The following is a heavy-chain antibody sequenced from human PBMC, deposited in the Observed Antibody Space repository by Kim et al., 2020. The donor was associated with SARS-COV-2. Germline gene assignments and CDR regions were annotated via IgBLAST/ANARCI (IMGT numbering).Heavy chain of an antibody. Sequence: KFQGRVTITRDTSASTAYMELSSLRSEDTAVYYCARDQYSGSYYEGNFDYWGQGTLVTVSS. J-gene: IGHJ4*02. D-gene: IGHD1-26*01. V-gene: IGHV1-3*01. CDR3: ARDQYSGSYYEGNFDY.